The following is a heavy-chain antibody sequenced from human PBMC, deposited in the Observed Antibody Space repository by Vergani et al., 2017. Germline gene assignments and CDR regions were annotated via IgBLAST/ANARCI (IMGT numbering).Heavy chain of an antibody. V-gene: IGHV1-69*02. CDR1: GGTFSSYT. D-gene: IGHD1-26*01. Sequence: QVQLVQSGAEVKKPGSSVKVSCKASGGTFSSYTISWVRQAPGQGLEWMGRIIPILGIANYAQKFQGRVTITAGKSTSTAYMELSSLRSEDTAVYYCASSGEELPQTGYYYYYMDVWGKGTTVTVSS. CDR2: IIPILGIA. J-gene: IGHJ6*03. CDR3: ASSGEELPQTGYYYYYMDV.